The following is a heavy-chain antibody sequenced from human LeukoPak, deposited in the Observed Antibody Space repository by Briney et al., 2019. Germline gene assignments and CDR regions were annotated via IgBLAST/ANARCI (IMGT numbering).Heavy chain of an antibody. V-gene: IGHV4-59*01. CDR1: GGSISSYY. Sequence: KSSETLSLTCIVSGGSISSYYWSWIRQTPGKGLEWIGYIYYSGSTNYNPSLKSRVTISVHTSKNQFSLKLSSVTAADTAVYYCARDRGYDFWSGYFNLGYFDYWAREPWSPSPQ. CDR2: IYYSGST. D-gene: IGHD3-3*01. J-gene: IGHJ4*02. CDR3: ARDRGYDFWSGYFNLGYFDY.